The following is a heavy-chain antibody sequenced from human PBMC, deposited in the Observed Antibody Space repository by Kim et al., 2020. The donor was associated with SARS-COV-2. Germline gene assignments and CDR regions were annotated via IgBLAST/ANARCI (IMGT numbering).Heavy chain of an antibody. V-gene: IGHV3-23*01. CDR3: ARPKAVAGIVRSGAHGLDV. Sequence: GGSLRLSCGASGFSVSGYVMNWVRQSPGKGLEWVSGISGSGSRIYYADSVKGRFTISRDNSKNTLYLQMNSLTAEETATYFCARPKAVAGIVRSGAHGLDVWGQGTTVTVSS. CDR1: GFSVSGYV. CDR2: ISGSGSRI. D-gene: IGHD6-19*01. J-gene: IGHJ6*02.